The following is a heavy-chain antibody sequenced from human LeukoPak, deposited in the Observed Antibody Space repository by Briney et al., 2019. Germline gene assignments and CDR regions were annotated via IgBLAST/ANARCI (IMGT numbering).Heavy chain of an antibody. CDR2: ISDSGSGT. V-gene: IGHV3-23*01. CDR3: AKDAAGREY. Sequence: GGSLRLSCAASGLTFSSYSMSWVRQAPGKGLFWVSGISDSGSGTYYADSVKGRFTISRDNSKNTLYLQMNSLRAEDTAVYYCAKDAAGREYWGQGTLVTVSS. D-gene: IGHD6-13*01. CDR1: GLTFSSYS. J-gene: IGHJ4*02.